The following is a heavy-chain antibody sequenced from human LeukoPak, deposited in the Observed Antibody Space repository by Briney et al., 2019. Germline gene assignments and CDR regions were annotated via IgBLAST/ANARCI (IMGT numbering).Heavy chain of an antibody. CDR1: GYTITNNY. V-gene: IGHV1-46*01. J-gene: IGHJ4*02. Sequence: ASVKVSCKASGYTITNNYMHWVRQAPGQGLEWMGVINPSGTGTSYAQKFQGRITMSTDTSTSTAYMELRSLRSDDTAVYYCARDLTHRRYYDNSGYQIVPTFWGQGTLVTVSS. CDR2: INPSGTGT. D-gene: IGHD3-22*01. CDR3: ARDLTHRRYYDNSGYQIVPTF.